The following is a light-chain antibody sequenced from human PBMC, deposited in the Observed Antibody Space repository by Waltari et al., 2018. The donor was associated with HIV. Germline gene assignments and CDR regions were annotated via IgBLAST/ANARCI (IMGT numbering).Light chain of an antibody. V-gene: IGKV3-15*01. CDR1: QSVSSN. CDR3: QQYNKWPET. Sequence: EIVMTQSPATLSVSPGERATHSCRASQSVSSNLAWYQQKPGQAPRLLNYGSSTRATCIPVRFSGSGSGTEFTLTISSLQSEDFAVYYCQQYNKWPETFGQGTKVEIK. J-gene: IGKJ1*01. CDR2: GSS.